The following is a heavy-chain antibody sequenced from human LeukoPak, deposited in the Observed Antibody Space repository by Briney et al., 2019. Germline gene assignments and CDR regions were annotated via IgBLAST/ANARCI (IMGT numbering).Heavy chain of an antibody. J-gene: IGHJ5*02. CDR2: INSDGSST. V-gene: IGHV3-74*01. CDR1: GFTFSSYW. Sequence: GGSLRLSCAASGFTFSSYWMHWVRQAPGKGLVWVSRINSDGSSTSYADSVKGRFTISRDNAKNTLYLQMNSLRAEDTAVYYCASSEMANHWFDPWGQGTLVTVSS. CDR3: ASSEMANHWFDP. D-gene: IGHD5-24*01.